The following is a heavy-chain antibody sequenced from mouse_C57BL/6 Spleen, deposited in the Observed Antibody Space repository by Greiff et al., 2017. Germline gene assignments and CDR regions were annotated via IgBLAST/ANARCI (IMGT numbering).Heavy chain of an antibody. D-gene: IGHD1-1*01. V-gene: IGHV14-3*01. CDR3: ALYYYGSPYAMDY. CDR2: IDPANGNT. J-gene: IGHJ4*01. Sequence: EVQLQQSVAELVRPGASVKLSCTASGFNIKNTYMHWVKQRPEQGLEWIGRIDPANGNTKYAPKFPGKATITADTSSNTAYLQLSSLTSDDTAIYYCALYYYGSPYAMDYWGQGTSVTVSS. CDR1: GFNIKNTY.